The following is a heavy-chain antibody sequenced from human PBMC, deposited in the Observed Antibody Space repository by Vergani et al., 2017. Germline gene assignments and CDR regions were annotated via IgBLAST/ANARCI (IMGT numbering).Heavy chain of an antibody. V-gene: IGHV3-11*04. J-gene: IGHJ4*02. CDR3: ARDLLPGTLLLLAY. D-gene: IGHD1-7*01. CDR1: GFTFSDYY. Sequence: QVQLVESGGGLVKPGGSLRLSCAASGFTFSDYYMTWIRQAPGKGLEWISYISGSGHTKYYADSVKGRFAISRDNAKKSLYLQMNNLRVEDTAVYYCARDLLPGTLLLLAYWGQGTLISVSS. CDR2: ISGSGHTK.